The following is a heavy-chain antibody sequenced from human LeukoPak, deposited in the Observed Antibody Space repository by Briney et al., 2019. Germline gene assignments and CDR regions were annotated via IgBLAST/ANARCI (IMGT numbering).Heavy chain of an antibody. CDR2: IYPGDSDT. D-gene: IGHD4-17*01. CDR1: GYSFTSYW. Sequence: PGESLKISCKGSGYSFTSYWIGWARQMPGKGLEWLGIIYPGDSDTRYSPPFQGQVTISADKSISTAYLQWSSLKASDTAMYYCARHDYGARRNYFDYWGQGTLVTVSS. V-gene: IGHV5-51*01. J-gene: IGHJ4*02. CDR3: ARHDYGARRNYFDY.